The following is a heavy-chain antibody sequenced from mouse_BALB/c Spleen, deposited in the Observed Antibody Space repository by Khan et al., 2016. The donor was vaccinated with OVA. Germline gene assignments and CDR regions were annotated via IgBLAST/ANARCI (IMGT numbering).Heavy chain of an antibody. D-gene: IGHD1-1*01. CDR1: GFTFSTYG. J-gene: IGHJ3*01. Sequence: EVQGVESGGDLVKPGGSLKLSCAASGFTFSTYGMSWVRQTPDKRLEWVATVSTGGSYTYYPESVKGRFTISRDKDKNTLYLQMSGLNAEDTDKFYCRILAYYYDSEGFAYWGQGTLVTVSA. CDR3: RILAYYYDSEGFAY. CDR2: VSTGGSYT. V-gene: IGHV5-6*01.